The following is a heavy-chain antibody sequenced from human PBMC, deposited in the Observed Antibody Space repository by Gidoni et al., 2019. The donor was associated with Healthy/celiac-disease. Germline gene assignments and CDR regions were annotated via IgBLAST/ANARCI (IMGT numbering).Heavy chain of an antibody. D-gene: IGHD4-17*01. CDR2: ISSSSSYI. Sequence: EVQLVESGGGLVKPGGSLRLSCAASGFTFSSYSMNWVRQAPGKGLEWVSSISSSSSYIYYADSVKGRFTISRDNAKNSLYLQMNSLRAEDTAVYYCAGWTTVTTLYFDLWGRGTLVTVSS. V-gene: IGHV3-21*01. CDR3: AGWTTVTTLYFDL. CDR1: GFTFSSYS. J-gene: IGHJ2*01.